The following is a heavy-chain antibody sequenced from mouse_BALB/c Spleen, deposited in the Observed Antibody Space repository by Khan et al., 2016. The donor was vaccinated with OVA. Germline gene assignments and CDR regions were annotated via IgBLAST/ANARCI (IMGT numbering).Heavy chain of an antibody. Sequence: VELVESGAELVKPGASVKLSCKASGYTFISYYMYWVKQRPGQGLEWIGEINPSDGDTNFNEKFKSKATLTVDKSSNTAYMQLNSLASEDSAVYYCIRSGYGSFAYWGQGTLVTVSA. CDR2: INPSDGDT. CDR3: IRSGYGSFAY. D-gene: IGHD2-2*01. CDR1: GYTFISYY. J-gene: IGHJ3*01. V-gene: IGHV1S81*02.